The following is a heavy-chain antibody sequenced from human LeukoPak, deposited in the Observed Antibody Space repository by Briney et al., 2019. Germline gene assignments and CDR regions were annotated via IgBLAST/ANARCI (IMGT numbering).Heavy chain of an antibody. CDR2: IIPIFGTA. V-gene: IGHV1-69*13. CDR1: GGTFSSYA. Sequence: ASVKVPCKASGGTFSSYAISWVRQAPGQGLEWMGGIIPIFGTANYAQKFQGRVTITADESTSTAYMELSSLRSEDTAVYYCARAGLRGSRVNDAFDIWGQGTMGTVSA. D-gene: IGHD3-10*01. CDR3: ARAGLRGSRVNDAFDI. J-gene: IGHJ3*02.